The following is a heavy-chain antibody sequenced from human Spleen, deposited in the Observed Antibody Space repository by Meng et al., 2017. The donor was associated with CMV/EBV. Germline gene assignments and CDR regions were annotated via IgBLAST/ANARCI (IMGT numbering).Heavy chain of an antibody. V-gene: IGHV3-73*01. J-gene: IGHJ3*02. CDR1: RFSFSGSA. CDR3: TRHSNDLDAFDI. D-gene: IGHD3-3*02. CDR2: IRSKAYSYAT. Sequence: SRFSFSGSAMHWVRQASGKGLEWIGRIRSKAYSYATAYAASVKGRFTISRDDSKNTAYLQMSSLKTEDTAVYYCTRHSNDLDAFDIWGQGTMVTVSS.